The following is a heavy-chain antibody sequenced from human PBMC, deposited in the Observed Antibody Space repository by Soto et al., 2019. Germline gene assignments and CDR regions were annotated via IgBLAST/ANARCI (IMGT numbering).Heavy chain of an antibody. CDR3: ARETEEYYDFGYLDY. Sequence: PSETLSLTCTVSGGSISSYYWSWIRQPPGKGLEWIGYIYYSGSTNYNPSLKSRVTISVDTSKNQFSLKLSSVTAADTAVYYCARETEEYYDFGYLDYWGQGTLVTVSS. CDR2: IYYSGST. V-gene: IGHV4-59*01. D-gene: IGHD3-3*01. J-gene: IGHJ4*02. CDR1: GGSISSYY.